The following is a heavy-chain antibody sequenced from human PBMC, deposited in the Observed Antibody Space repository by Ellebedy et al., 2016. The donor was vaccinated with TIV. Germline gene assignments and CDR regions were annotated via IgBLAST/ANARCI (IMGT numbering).Heavy chain of an antibody. CDR3: AREDSTNYGSGYDF. D-gene: IGHD3-10*01. J-gene: IGHJ4*02. V-gene: IGHV1-2*02. Sequence: AASVKVSCKTSGYTFTSYGVSWVRQAPGQGLESMGWINPNSGGKKYAQKFQGRVTMTRDTSISTAYMELSRLRSDDTAVYYCAREDSTNYGSGYDFWGRGTLVTVSS. CDR2: INPNSGGK. CDR1: GYTFTSYG.